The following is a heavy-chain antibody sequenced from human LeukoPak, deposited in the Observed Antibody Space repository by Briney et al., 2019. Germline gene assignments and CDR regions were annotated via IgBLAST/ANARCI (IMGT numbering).Heavy chain of an antibody. J-gene: IGHJ4*02. V-gene: IGHV2-5*01. Sequence: ESGPTLVKPTQTLTLTRTFSGFSLSTSGVGVGWIRQPPGKALEWLVLVYWNDDKRYSPSLMTRLTITKDTSNNQVILTMTNMGPADTATYYCAHTHYGYYPDYWGQGTLVTVSS. CDR3: AHTHYGYYPDY. CDR2: VYWNDDK. CDR1: GFSLSTSGVG. D-gene: IGHD5-18*01.